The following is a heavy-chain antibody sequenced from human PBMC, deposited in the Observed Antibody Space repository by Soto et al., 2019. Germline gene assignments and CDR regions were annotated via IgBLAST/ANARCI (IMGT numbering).Heavy chain of an antibody. CDR3: ARDPHPASLHYYDSSGYCMGY. CDR1: GGTFSSYA. J-gene: IGHJ4*02. V-gene: IGHV1-69*06. CDR2: IIPIFGTA. Sequence: GASVKVSCKASGGTFSSYAISWVRQAPGQGLEWMGGIIPIFGTANYAQKFQGRVTITADKSTSTAYMELSSLRSEDTAVYYCARDPHPASLHYYDSSGYCMGYWGQGTLVTVSS. D-gene: IGHD3-22*01.